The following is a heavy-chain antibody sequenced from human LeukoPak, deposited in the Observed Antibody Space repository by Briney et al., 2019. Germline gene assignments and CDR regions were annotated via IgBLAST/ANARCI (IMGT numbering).Heavy chain of an antibody. CDR1: GGSIISYY. J-gene: IGHJ6*03. D-gene: IGHD3-22*01. CDR3: ARLKFYDSTGYTPGYYMDV. Sequence: SETLSLTCTVSGGSIISYYWSWVRQSAGKGLEWIGRIYPSGSTEYNTSLKSRVTMSVDMSKKRFSLKLTSVTAADTAVYYCARLKFYDSTGYTPGYYMDVWGKGTTVTVSS. CDR2: IYPSGST. V-gene: IGHV4-4*07.